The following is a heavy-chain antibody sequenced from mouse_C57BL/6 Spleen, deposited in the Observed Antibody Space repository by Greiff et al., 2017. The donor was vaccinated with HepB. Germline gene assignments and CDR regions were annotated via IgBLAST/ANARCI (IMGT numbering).Heavy chain of an antibody. CDR3: AISSIYDGYSFAY. V-gene: IGHV1-74*01. CDR1: GYTFTSYW. Sequence: QVQLQQPGAELVKPGASVKVSCKASGYTFTSYWMHWVKQRPGQGLEWIGRIHPSDSDTNYNQKFKGKATLTVDKSSSTAYMPLSSLTSEDSAVYYFAISSIYDGYSFAYWGQGTLVTVSA. CDR2: IHPSDSDT. D-gene: IGHD2-3*01. J-gene: IGHJ3*01.